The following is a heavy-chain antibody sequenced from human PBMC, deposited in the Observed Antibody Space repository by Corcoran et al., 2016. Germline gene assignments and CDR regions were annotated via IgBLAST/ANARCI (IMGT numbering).Heavy chain of an antibody. V-gene: IGHV3-7*03. Sequence: EVQLVESGGGLVQPGGSLRLSCAASGFTFSSYWMSWVRQAPGKGLEWVANIKQDGSEKYYVDSVKGRFTISRDNAKNSLYLQMNSLRAEDTAVYYCAREIGAYDCWSGAYYFDDWGQGTLVTVSS. CDR2: IKQDGSEK. CDR1: GFTFSSYW. D-gene: IGHD3-3*01. J-gene: IGHJ4*02. CDR3: AREIGAYDCWSGAYYFDD.